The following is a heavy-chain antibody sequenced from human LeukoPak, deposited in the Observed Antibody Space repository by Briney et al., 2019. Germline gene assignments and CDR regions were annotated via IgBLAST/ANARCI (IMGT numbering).Heavy chain of an antibody. Sequence: PGGSLRLSCAASGFTFSSYAMHWVRQAPGKGLKYVSAISSNGGSTYYANSVKGRFTISRDNSKNTLYLQMGSLRAEDMAVYYCARAGPGYYDPWGQGTLVTVSS. CDR3: ARAGPGYYDP. CDR2: ISSNGGST. D-gene: IGHD3-9*01. J-gene: IGHJ5*02. CDR1: GFTFSSYA. V-gene: IGHV3-64*01.